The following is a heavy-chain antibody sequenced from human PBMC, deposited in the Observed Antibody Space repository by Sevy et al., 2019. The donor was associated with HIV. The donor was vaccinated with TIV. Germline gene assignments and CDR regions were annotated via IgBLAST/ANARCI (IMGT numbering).Heavy chain of an antibody. CDR3: ARDPGGLPAAMMGWFDP. CDR1: GYTFSYYA. CDR2: INTANGNT. D-gene: IGHD2-2*01. V-gene: IGHV1-3*04. Sequence: ASVKVSCKASGYTFSYYAVHWVRQAPGQRLEWMGWINTANGNTKYLQKFQRRLTITRDTSASIDYMQLSSPRSEDTAVYYCARDPGGLPAAMMGWFDPWGQGTLVTVSS. J-gene: IGHJ5*02.